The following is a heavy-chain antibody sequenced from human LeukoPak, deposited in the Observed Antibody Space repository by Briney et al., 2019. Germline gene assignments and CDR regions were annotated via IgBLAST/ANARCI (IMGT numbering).Heavy chain of an antibody. J-gene: IGHJ4*02. CDR1: GGSISSGSYY. CDR3: ARGLRYFDWLDYFDY. V-gene: IGHV4-61*02. Sequence: SETLSLTCTVSGGSISSGSYYWRWIRQPGGKGLEWIGRIYTSGSTNYNPSLKSRVTISVDTSKNQFSLKLSSVTAADTAVYYCARGLRYFDWLDYFDYWGQGTLVTVSS. CDR2: IYTSGST. D-gene: IGHD3-9*01.